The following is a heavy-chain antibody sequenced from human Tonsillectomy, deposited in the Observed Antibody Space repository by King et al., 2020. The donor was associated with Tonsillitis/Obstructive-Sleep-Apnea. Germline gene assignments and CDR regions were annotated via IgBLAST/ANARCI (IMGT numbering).Heavy chain of an antibody. D-gene: IGHD3-10*01. J-gene: IGHJ4*02. V-gene: IGHV4-39*01. CDR3: ASRAYYGSGSYDY. CDR1: GGSISSSSYY. Sequence: QLQESGPGLVKPSETLPLTCTVSGGSISSSSYYWGWIRPPPGKGLEWIGSSYYSGSTYYNPSLKSRVTISVDASKNQFSLKLSSVTAADKAVYYCASRAYYGSGSYDYWGQGTLVTVSS. CDR2: SYYSGST.